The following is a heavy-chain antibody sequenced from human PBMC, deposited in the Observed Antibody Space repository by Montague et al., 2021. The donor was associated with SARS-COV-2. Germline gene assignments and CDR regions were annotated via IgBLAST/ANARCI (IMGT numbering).Heavy chain of an antibody. CDR3: AKGYYYDTSGYLHPFDY. J-gene: IGHJ4*02. CDR2: ITGSGGST. CDR1: GFTFSSYS. Sequence: SLRLSCAASGFTFSSYSMNWVRQAPGEGLEWVSGITGSGGSTYYADSVKGRFTISRDNFKNTLYLQMNSLRAEDTAVYYCAKGYYYDTSGYLHPFDYWGQGTLVTVSS. V-gene: IGHV3-23*01. D-gene: IGHD3-22*01.